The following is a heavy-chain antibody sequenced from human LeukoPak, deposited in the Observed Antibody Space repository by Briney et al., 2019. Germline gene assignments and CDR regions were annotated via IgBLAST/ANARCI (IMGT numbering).Heavy chain of an antibody. D-gene: IGHD2-2*01. CDR1: GFTFSSDS. Sequence: GGSLRLSRAASGFTFSSDSMTWVRQAPGKGLEWVANIKQDGSEKNYVDSVKGRFTISRDNTNYSLYLQMNSLRAEDTAVYYCARDARVCSSYRCYYYYRYMDVWGKGPTVTVSS. CDR2: IKQDGSEK. CDR3: ARDARVCSSYRCYYYYRYMDV. V-gene: IGHV3-7*01. J-gene: IGHJ6*03.